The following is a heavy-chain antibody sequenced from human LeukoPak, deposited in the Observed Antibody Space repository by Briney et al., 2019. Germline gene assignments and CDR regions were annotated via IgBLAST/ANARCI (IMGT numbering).Heavy chain of an antibody. J-gene: IGHJ6*02. CDR3: ARDLRRDSSGWYS. Sequence: GGSLRLSCAASGFTFSSYSMNWVRQAPGKGLEWVSSISSSSSYIYYADSVKGRFTISRDNAKNSLYLQMNSLRAEDTAVYYCARDLRRDSSGWYSWGQGTTVTVSS. D-gene: IGHD6-19*01. V-gene: IGHV3-21*04. CDR1: GFTFSSYS. CDR2: ISSSSSYI.